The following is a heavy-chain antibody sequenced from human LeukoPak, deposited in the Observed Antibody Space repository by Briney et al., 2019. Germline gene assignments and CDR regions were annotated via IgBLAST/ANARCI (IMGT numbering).Heavy chain of an antibody. V-gene: IGHV4-59*10. CDR3: ARNTLGCSGGSCYTTFDY. D-gene: IGHD2-15*01. CDR1: GGSFSGYY. J-gene: IGHJ4*02. Sequence: SETLSLTCAVYGGSFSGYYWSWIRQPAGKGLEWIGRIYTSGSTNYNPSLKSRVTMSVDTSKNQFSLKLSSVTAADTAVYYCARNTLGCSGGSCYTTFDYWGQGTLVTVSS. CDR2: IYTSGST.